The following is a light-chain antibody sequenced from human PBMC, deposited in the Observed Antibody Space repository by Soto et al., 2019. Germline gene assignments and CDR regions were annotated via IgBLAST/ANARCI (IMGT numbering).Light chain of an antibody. V-gene: IGKV3-20*01. CDR1: QSVTSTY. CDR2: GAS. CDR3: QQYVSPPIT. J-gene: IGKJ5*01. Sequence: EIVLTQSPGTLSLSPGXRATLSCRASQSVTSTYLGWYQQKPGQAPSLLIYGASSRATGIPDRFSGSGSGTDFTLTISRLEPEDFAVYYCQQYVSPPITFGQGTRLEIK.